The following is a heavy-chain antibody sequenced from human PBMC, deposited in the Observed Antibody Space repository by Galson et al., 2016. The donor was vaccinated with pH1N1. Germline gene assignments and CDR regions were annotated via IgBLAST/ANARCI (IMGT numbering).Heavy chain of an antibody. CDR3: ASGVIDYDFWNDYQDHAAFVI. D-gene: IGHD3-3*01. V-gene: IGHV6-1*01. CDR1: GDSVTSHSAT. J-gene: IGHJ3*02. CDR2: TYYRSKWYN. Sequence: CAISGDSVTSHSATWNWIRQSPSRGLEWLGRTYYRSKWYNDYAESVKSRIIISPDTSKNQLSLQLNSVTSAATAVYYCASGVIDYDFWNDYQDHAAFVIWGQGTMGIVSS.